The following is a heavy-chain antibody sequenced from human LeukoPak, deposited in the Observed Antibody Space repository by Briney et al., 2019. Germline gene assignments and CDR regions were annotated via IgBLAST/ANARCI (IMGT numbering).Heavy chain of an antibody. V-gene: IGHV1-69*13. CDR3: ARGPGEGGSSGYYYGKPEDPAEYYFDY. CDR1: GYTFTSYA. CDR2: IIPIFGTA. J-gene: IGHJ4*02. Sequence: SVKVSCKASGYTFTSYAISWVRQAPGQGLEWMGGIIPIFGTANYAQKFQGRVTITADESTSTAYMELSSLRSEDTAVYYCARGPGEGGSSGYYYGKPEDPAEYYFDYWGQGTLVTVSS. D-gene: IGHD3-22*01.